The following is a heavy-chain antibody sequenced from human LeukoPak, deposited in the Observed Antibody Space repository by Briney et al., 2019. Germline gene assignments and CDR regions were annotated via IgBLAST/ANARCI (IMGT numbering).Heavy chain of an antibody. V-gene: IGHV3-33*01. J-gene: IGHJ4*02. CDR3: ARSGEYSSSWSDY. CDR1: GFTFSSYG. D-gene: IGHD6-13*01. Sequence: GRSLRLSCAASGFTFSSYGMHWVRQAPGKGLEWVAVIWYDGSNKYYADSVKGRFTISRDNSKNTLYLQMNSLRAEDTAVYYCARSGEYSSSWSDYWGRGTLVTVSS. CDR2: IWYDGSNK.